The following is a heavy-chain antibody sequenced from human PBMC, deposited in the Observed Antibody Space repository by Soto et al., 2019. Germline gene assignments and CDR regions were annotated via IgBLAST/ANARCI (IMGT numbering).Heavy chain of an antibody. CDR3: ARRKGSGIHGV. J-gene: IGHJ6*02. D-gene: IGHD3-10*01. V-gene: IGHV4-31*03. Sequence: QVQLQESGPGLVKPSQTLSLTCTVSGGSISSDAYYWSWIRHHPGKGLEWIGYIYYSGSTYYNPPLKSRVSISGDKSKNQLSLKLSYVTAADTAVYSCARRKGSGIHGVWGQGTTVTVSS. CDR1: GGSISSDAYY. CDR2: IYYSGST.